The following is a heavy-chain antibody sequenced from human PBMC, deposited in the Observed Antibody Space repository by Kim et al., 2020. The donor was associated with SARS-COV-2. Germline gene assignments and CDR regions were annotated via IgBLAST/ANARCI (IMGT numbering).Heavy chain of an antibody. CDR3: ARHYLSSSSPFDP. D-gene: IGHD6-13*01. Sequence: SDTLSLTCTVSGGSISSYYWSWIRQPPGKGLEWIGYIYYSGSTNYNPSLKSRVTISVDTSKNQFSLKLSSVTAADTAVYYCARHYLSSSSPFDPWGQGTLVTVSS. CDR2: IYYSGST. CDR1: GGSISSYY. J-gene: IGHJ5*02. V-gene: IGHV4-59*08.